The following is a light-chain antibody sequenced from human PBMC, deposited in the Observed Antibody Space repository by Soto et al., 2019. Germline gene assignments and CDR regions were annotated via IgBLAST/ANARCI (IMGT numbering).Light chain of an antibody. CDR3: QQSHNYMYT. J-gene: IGKJ2*01. V-gene: IGKV3-15*01. CDR1: QSIRKN. Sequence: ELLLSQSAATLFVSAGEGATLSCRASQSIRKNLAWYQQKPGQAPTLLIYEASTRATGVPARFSGSGSGTEFTLTISSLQSEDFAIYYCQQSHNYMYTFGQGTKVDIK. CDR2: EAS.